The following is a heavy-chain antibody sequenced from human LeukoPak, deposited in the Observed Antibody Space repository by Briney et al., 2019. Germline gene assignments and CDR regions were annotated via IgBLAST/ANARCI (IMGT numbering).Heavy chain of an antibody. Sequence: GGSLRLSCAASGFTFSSYGMHWVRQAPGKGLEWVAVISYDGSNKYYADSVKGRFTISRDNSKNTLYLQMNSLRAEDTAVYYCAKSYNTMTLAFDIWGQGTMVTVSS. J-gene: IGHJ3*02. CDR2: ISYDGSNK. CDR1: GFTFSSYG. CDR3: AKSYNTMTLAFDI. V-gene: IGHV3-30*18. D-gene: IGHD3-22*01.